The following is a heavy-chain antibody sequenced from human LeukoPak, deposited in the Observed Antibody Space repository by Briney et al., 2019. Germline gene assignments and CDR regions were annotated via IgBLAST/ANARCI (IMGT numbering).Heavy chain of an antibody. J-gene: IGHJ4*02. CDR1: GGSFSGYY. V-gene: IGHV4-34*09. CDR3: ARDRDSSSHFDY. CDR2: IYYSGST. Sequence: TLSLTCAVYGGSFSGYYWSWIRQPPGKGLEWIGYIYYSGSTYYNPSLKSRVTISVDTSKNQFSLKLSSVTAADTAVYYCARDRDSSSHFDYWGQGTLVTVSS. D-gene: IGHD6-13*01.